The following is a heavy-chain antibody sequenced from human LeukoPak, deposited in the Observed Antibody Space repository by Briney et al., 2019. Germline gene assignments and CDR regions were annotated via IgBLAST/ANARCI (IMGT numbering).Heavy chain of an antibody. J-gene: IGHJ6*04. CDR1: GFTFSSYE. CDR2: ISSSGSTI. D-gene: IGHD3-16*02. V-gene: IGHV3-48*03. Sequence: GGSLRLSCAASGFTFSSYEMNWVRQAPGKGLEWVSYISSSGSTIYYADSVKGRFTISRDNAKNSLYLQMNSLRAEDTAVYYCARALTRGYDYVWGSYPYGSDVWGKGTTVTVSS. CDR3: ARALTRGYDYVWGSYPYGSDV.